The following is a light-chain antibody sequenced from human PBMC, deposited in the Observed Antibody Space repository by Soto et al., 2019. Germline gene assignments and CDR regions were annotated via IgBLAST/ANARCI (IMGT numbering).Light chain of an antibody. Sequence: EIVMTQSPATLSVSPGERATLSCRASQSVSTNLAWYQQKPGQAPRLLIHSVSTRATGIPAKFSGSGSGTEFTLTISSLQSEDIAVYYCQQYHHWPPVSTSGQGTKVEIK. CDR1: QSVSTN. J-gene: IGKJ2*01. CDR2: SVS. CDR3: QQYHHWPPVST. V-gene: IGKV3-15*01.